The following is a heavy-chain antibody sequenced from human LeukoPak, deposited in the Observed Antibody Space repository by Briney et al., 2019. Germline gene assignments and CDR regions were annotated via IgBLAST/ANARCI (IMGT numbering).Heavy chain of an antibody. V-gene: IGHV3-23*01. J-gene: IGHJ4*02. CDR2: ISDSGGRT. Sequence: GGPLRLSCAASGFTSRRYAMTWVRQAPGKGLEWVSDISDSGGRTLYADSVKGRFTVSRDNAKNSLYLQMNSLRAEDTAVYYCASGLSRAPLDYWGQGTLVTVSS. D-gene: IGHD2/OR15-2a*01. CDR1: GFTSRRYA. CDR3: ASGLSRAPLDY.